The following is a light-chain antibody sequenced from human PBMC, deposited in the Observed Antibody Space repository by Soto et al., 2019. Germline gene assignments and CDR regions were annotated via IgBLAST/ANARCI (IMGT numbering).Light chain of an antibody. J-gene: IGLJ2*01. V-gene: IGLV2-14*01. Sequence: QSALTQPASVSGSTGRSITISCTGASSDVGGYNYVSWYQQQPGKAPKLMIYEVSNRPSGVSNRFSGSKSGNTASLTISGLQAEDEPDYYCSSYTSSSTLVFGGGTKLTVL. CDR3: SSYTSSSTLV. CDR1: SSDVGGYNY. CDR2: EVS.